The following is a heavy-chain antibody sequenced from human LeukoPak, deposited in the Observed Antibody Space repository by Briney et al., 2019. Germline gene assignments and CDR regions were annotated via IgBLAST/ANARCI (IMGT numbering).Heavy chain of an antibody. Sequence: SGTLSLTCAVSGGSISSSNWWSWVRQPPGKGLEWIGEIYHSGSTNYNPSLKSRVTISVDESKNQFSLKLSSVTAADTAVYYCARRVVGSYFMVRNFWGQGTLVTVSS. D-gene: IGHD3-10*01. CDR3: ARRVVGSYFMVRNF. CDR2: IYHSGST. CDR1: GGSISSSNW. J-gene: IGHJ4*02. V-gene: IGHV4-4*02.